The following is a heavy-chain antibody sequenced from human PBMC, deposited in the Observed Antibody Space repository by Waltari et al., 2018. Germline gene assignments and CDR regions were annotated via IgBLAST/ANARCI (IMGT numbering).Heavy chain of an antibody. CDR3: AKSNTYDILTGPFRDY. D-gene: IGHD3-9*01. Sequence: EVQLLESGGGLVQPGGSLRLSCAASGFTFSSYAMSWVRQAPGKGLEWVSAISGSGGSTYYADSVKGRFTISRDNSKNTLYLQMNSLRAEDTAVYYCAKSNTYDILTGPFRDYWGQGTLVTVSS. J-gene: IGHJ4*02. V-gene: IGHV3-23*01. CDR2: ISGSGGST. CDR1: GFTFSSYA.